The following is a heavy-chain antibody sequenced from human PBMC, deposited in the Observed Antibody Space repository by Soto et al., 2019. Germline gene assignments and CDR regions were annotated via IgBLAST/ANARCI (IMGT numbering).Heavy chain of an antibody. J-gene: IGHJ4*02. CDR2: ISGSGGST. V-gene: IGHV3-23*01. Sequence: GGSLRLSCAASGFTFSNYAMSWVRQSPGKGLEWVSAISGSGGSTYYADYVKGRFTISRGNSKNTLYLQMNSLRAEDTAVYYCAKDLAVADTSYFDYWGQGTLVTVSS. CDR3: AKDLAVADTSYFDY. D-gene: IGHD6-19*01. CDR1: GFTFSNYA.